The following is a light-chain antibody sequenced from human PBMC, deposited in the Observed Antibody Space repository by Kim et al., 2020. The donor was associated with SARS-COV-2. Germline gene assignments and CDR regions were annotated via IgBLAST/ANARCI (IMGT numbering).Light chain of an antibody. CDR3: SSYTSSSPFVV. Sequence: SVTISCTGTSSDVGGYNYVSWYQQHPGKAPKLMIYDVSERPSGISNRFSGSKSGNTASLTISGLQAEDEADYYCSSYTSSSPFVVFGGGTQLTVL. J-gene: IGLJ2*01. V-gene: IGLV2-14*04. CDR2: DVS. CDR1: SSDVGGYNY.